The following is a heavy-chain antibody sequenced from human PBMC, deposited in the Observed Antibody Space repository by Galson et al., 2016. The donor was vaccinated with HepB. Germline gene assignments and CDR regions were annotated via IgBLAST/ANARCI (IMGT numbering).Heavy chain of an antibody. CDR3: ARTPGSGSYDGGFDY. CDR1: GFSLSTNGMR. J-gene: IGHJ4*02. V-gene: IGHV2-70*04. Sequence: PALVKPTQTLTLTCTVSGFSLSTNGMRVSWIRQPPGKALEWLGRVDWDNEKFYRPSLRTRLTISRDTSKNQVVLIMDNMDPVDTATYYCARTPGSGSYDGGFDYWGQGTLVTVSS. CDR2: VDWDNEK. D-gene: IGHD1-26*01.